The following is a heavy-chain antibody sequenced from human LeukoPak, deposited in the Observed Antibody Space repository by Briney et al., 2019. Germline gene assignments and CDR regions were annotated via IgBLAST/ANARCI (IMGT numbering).Heavy chain of an antibody. CDR2: IYHSGST. Sequence: SETLSLTCAVSGFSISSGGYSWSWIRQPPGKGREGIVYIYHSGSTYYNPSLNSRVTISVDRSKNQSSLTLSYVTAADPAVYYCARGVGFLHGMEVWGERTRVRVFS. J-gene: IGHJ6*01. D-gene: IGHD3-3*01. CDR1: GFSISSGGYS. CDR3: ARGVGFLHGMEV. V-gene: IGHV4-30-2*01.